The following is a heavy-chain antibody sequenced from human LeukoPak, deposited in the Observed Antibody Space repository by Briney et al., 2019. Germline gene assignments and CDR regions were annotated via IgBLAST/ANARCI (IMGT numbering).Heavy chain of an antibody. CDR1: GGSISSSSYY. CDR2: IYYSGST. J-gene: IGHJ3*02. D-gene: IGHD6-6*01. Sequence: SETLSLTCTVSGGSISSSSYYWGWIRQPPGKGLEWIGSIYYSGSTYYNPSLKSRVTISVDTSKNQFSLKLSSVTAADTAVYYCARDGYSSSSDAFDIWGQGIMVTVSS. CDR3: ARDGYSSSSDAFDI. V-gene: IGHV4-39*07.